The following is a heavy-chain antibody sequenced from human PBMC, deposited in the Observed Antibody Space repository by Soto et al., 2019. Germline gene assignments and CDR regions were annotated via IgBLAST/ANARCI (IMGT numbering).Heavy chain of an antibody. J-gene: IGHJ4*02. D-gene: IGHD1-26*01. CDR1: GGSISSSNW. Sequence: QVQLQESGPGLVKPSGTLSLTCAVSGGSISSSNWWSWVRQPPGKGLEWIGEIYHSGSTNYNPSLKRRVTTSVDKSKNHFSLKLSSVPAADTAVYDCAGRILGAPELDYWGQGTLVTVSS. CDR3: AGRILGAPELDY. CDR2: IYHSGST. V-gene: IGHV4-4*02.